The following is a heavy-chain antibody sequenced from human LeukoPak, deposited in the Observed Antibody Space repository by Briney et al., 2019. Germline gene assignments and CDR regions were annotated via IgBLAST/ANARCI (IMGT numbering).Heavy chain of an antibody. D-gene: IGHD3-10*01. CDR1: GFTFSNYN. CDR2: ISTRSTYI. CDR3: AREEEWYASGTYYKGFDS. V-gene: IGHV3-21*01. Sequence: PGRSLRLSCAASGFTFSNYNMNWVRQAPGKGLEWVSCISTRSTYIYYADSVKGRFTISRDNAKNSLYLQMNSLRADDTAVYYCAREEEWYASGTYYKGFDSWGQGTLVTVSS. J-gene: IGHJ4*02.